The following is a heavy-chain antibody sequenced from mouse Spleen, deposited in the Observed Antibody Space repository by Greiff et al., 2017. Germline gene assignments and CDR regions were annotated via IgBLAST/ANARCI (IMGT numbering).Heavy chain of an antibody. D-gene: IGHD2-3*01. CDR1: GFTFSDYG. J-gene: IGHJ4*01. CDR3: ARRWLLRGDAMDY. Sequence: EVQGVESGGGLVKPGGSLTLSCAASGFTFSDYGMHWVRQAPEKGLEWVAYISSGSSTIYYADTVKGRFTISRDNAKNTLFLQMTSLRSEDTAMYYCARRWLLRGDAMDYWGQGTSVTVSS. V-gene: IGHV5-17*01. CDR2: ISSGSSTI.